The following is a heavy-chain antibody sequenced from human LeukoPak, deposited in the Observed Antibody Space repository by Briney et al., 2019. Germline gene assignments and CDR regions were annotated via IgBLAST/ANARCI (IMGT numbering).Heavy chain of an antibody. CDR3: ARRRDFWSGFDY. CDR2: IYTSGST. V-gene: IGHV4-61*02. Sequence: PSETLSLTCTVSGGSISSGSYYWSWIRQPAGKGLEWIGRIYTSGSTNYNPSLKSRVTISVDTSKNQFSLKLSSVTAADTAVYYCARRRDFWSGFDYWGQGTLVTVSS. D-gene: IGHD3-3*01. J-gene: IGHJ4*02. CDR1: GGSISSGSYY.